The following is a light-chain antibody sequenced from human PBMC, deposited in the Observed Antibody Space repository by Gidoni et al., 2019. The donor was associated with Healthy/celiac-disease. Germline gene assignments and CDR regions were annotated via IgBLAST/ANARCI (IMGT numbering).Light chain of an antibody. V-gene: IGKV3-20*01. Sequence: ELVLTQSPGTLSLSPGERATLSCRASQSVSSSYLAWYQQQPGQAPRLLIYGASSRATGIPDMFSGSGSGTDFTLTISRLEPEDFAVYYCQQYGSSPLTFGGGTKVEIK. CDR3: QQYGSSPLT. J-gene: IGKJ4*01. CDR2: GAS. CDR1: QSVSSSY.